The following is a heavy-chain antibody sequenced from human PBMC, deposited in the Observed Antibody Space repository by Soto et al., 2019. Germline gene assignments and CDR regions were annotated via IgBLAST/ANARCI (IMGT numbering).Heavy chain of an antibody. J-gene: IGHJ6*02. CDR2: INPSGGST. Sequence: ASVKVSCKASVYTFTSYYMHWVRQAPGQGLEWMGIINPSGGSTSYAQKFQGRVTMTRDTSTSTVYMELSSLRSEDTAVYYCARDTPPYGMDVWGQGTTVTVSS. CDR3: ARDTPPYGMDV. CDR1: VYTFTSYY. V-gene: IGHV1-46*01.